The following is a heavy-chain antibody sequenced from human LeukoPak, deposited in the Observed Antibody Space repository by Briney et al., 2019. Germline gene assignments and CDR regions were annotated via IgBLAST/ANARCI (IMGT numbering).Heavy chain of an antibody. CDR3: ARIHRYCSGGACYVLDN. CDR1: GDSISRYY. D-gene: IGHD2-15*01. V-gene: IGHV4-59*01. Sequence: SSETLSLTCTVSGDSISRYYWSWVRQYPGKGLEWIGNIYSTGSTNYNPSFKSRITISVDTSRNQFSLQLSSVTAADTAVYYCARIHRYCSGGACYVLDNWGQGTLVAVSS. J-gene: IGHJ4*02. CDR2: IYSTGST.